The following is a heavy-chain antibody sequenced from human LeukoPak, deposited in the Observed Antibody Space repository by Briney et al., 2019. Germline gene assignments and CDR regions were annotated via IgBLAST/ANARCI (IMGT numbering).Heavy chain of an antibody. Sequence: ASVKVSCTASGGTFSSYAISWVRQAPGQGLEWMGRIIPILGIANYAQKFQGRVTITADKSTSTAYMELSSLRSEDTAVYYCASGIGYYDSSGYFDYWGQGTLVTVSS. J-gene: IGHJ4*02. V-gene: IGHV1-69*04. CDR2: IIPILGIA. CDR3: ASGIGYYDSSGYFDY. D-gene: IGHD3-22*01. CDR1: GGTFSSYA.